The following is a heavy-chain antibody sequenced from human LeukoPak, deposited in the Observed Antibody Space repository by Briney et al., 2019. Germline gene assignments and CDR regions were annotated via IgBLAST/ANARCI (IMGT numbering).Heavy chain of an antibody. Sequence: SETLSLTCTVSGYSISSGYYWGWVRQPPGKGPEWIGSIYHSASTYYNPSLKCRVTISVQTSKNQFSLDLSSVTAADTAVYYCARDGRIRFPVTNWFDPWGQGTLVTVSS. CDR2: IYHSAST. CDR1: GYSISSGYY. CDR3: ARDGRIRFPVTNWFDP. V-gene: IGHV4-38-2*02. D-gene: IGHD3-3*01. J-gene: IGHJ5*02.